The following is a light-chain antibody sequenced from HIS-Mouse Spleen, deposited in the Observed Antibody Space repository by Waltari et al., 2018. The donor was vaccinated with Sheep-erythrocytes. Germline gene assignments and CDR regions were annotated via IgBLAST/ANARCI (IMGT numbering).Light chain of an antibody. CDR1: SSDVVGYHY. CDR2: DVS. CDR3: CSYAGSYNHV. Sequence: QSALPQPRSVSGSPGQSVTISCTGSSSDVVGYHYVAWYQQHPGKAPKLMIYDVSKRPSGVPDRFSGSKSGNTASLTISGLQAEDEADYYCCSYAGSYNHVFATGTKVTVL. V-gene: IGLV2-11*01. J-gene: IGLJ1*01.